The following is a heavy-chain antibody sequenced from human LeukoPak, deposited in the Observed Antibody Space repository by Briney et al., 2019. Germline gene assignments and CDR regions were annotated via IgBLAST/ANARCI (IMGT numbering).Heavy chain of an antibody. Sequence: GGSLRLSCAASGFTFSSYSMNWVRQAPGKGLEWVSYISSSSSTIYYADSVKGRFTISRDNAKNSLYLQMNSLRAEDTAVYYCXXXXDILTGPPGPDAFDIWGQGTMVTVSS. V-gene: IGHV3-48*01. D-gene: IGHD3-9*01. CDR3: XXXXDILTGPPGPDAFDI. CDR1: GFTFSSYS. J-gene: IGHJ3*02. CDR2: ISSSSSTI.